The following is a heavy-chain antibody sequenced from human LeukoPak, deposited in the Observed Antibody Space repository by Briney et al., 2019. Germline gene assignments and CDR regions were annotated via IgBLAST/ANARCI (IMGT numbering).Heavy chain of an antibody. V-gene: IGHV4-4*07. CDR2: IYTSGST. CDR3: ARVGTGTTGYYYYYMDV. J-gene: IGHJ6*03. D-gene: IGHD1-7*01. CDR1: GGSISSYY. Sequence: SETLSLTCTVSGGSISSYYWSWIRQPAGKGLEWIGRIYTSGSTNYNPSLKSRVTMSVDTSKNQFSLKLSSVTAADTAVYYCARVGTGTTGYYYYYMDVWGKGTTVTVSS.